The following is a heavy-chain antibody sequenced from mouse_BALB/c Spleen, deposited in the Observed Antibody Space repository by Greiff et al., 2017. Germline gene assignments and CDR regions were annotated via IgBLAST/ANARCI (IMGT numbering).Heavy chain of an antibody. V-gene: IGHV1-14*01. J-gene: IGHJ3*01. D-gene: IGHD2-1*01. CDR2: INPYNDGT. CDR3: ASGNYFAWFAY. Sequence: VQLQQSGPELVKPGASVKMSCKASGYTFTSYVMHWVKQKPGQGLEWIGYINPYNDGTKYNEKFKGKATLTSDKSSSTAYMELSSLTSEDSAVYYCASGNYFAWFAYWGQGTLVTVSA. CDR1: GYTFTSYV.